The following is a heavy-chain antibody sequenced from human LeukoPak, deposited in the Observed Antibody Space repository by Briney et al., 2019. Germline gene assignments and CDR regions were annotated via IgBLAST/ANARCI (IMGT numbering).Heavy chain of an antibody. V-gene: IGHV3-23*01. CDR1: GFTFSSYA. J-gene: IGHJ4*02. Sequence: PGGSLRLSCAASGFTFSSYAMIWVRHAPGKGLEWLSAISGSGDSTYYADSVKGRFTISRDNSKNTLYLQINSLRADGTAVYYCAKQFSSALGSAVDCWGQGTLVTVSS. CDR2: ISGSGDST. D-gene: IGHD1-26*01. CDR3: AKQFSSALGSAVDC.